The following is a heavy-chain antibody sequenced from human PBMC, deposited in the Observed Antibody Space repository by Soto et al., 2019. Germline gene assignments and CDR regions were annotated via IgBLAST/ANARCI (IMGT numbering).Heavy chain of an antibody. CDR2: ISYDGSNK. Sequence: GGSLRLSCAASGFTFSSYAMHWVRQAPGKGLEWVAVISYDGSNKYYADSVKGRFTISRDSAKNSLYLQMNSLRAEDTAVYYCATTYYYDSSGYYYVLWPIYYWGQGTLVTVSS. J-gene: IGHJ4*02. CDR1: GFTFSSYA. CDR3: ATTYYYDSSGYYYVLWPIYY. D-gene: IGHD3-22*01. V-gene: IGHV3-30-3*01.